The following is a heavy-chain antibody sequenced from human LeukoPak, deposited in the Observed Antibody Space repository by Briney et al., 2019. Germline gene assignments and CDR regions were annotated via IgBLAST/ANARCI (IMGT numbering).Heavy chain of an antibody. CDR3: AGKSPGWTLPFDF. J-gene: IGHJ4*02. CDR2: ISDSGSTT. V-gene: IGHV3-23*01. CDR1: GFTFNNHA. D-gene: IGHD3/OR15-3a*01. Sequence: PGGSLRLSCAASGFTFNNHAMSWVRQAPGKGLEWVSGISDSGSTTYYADSVKGRFAISRDNSKNTLYLQMNSLRVEDTAVYYCAGKSPGWTLPFDFWGQGTLFTVSS.